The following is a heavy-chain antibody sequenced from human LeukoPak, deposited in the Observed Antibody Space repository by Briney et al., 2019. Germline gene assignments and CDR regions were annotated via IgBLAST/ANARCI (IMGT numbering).Heavy chain of an antibody. CDR1: GFTFSRYA. CDR3: AKDRVRSVAGIFDY. CDR2: ISASGGYT. J-gene: IGHJ4*02. V-gene: IGHV3-23*01. Sequence: GGSLRLSCAASGFTFSRYAMSWVRQAPGEGLRWVSGISASGGYTYYADSVKGRFTISRDNAKNALYLQMNSLRAEDTAVYYCAKDRVRSVAGIFDYWGQGTLVTVSS. D-gene: IGHD6-19*01.